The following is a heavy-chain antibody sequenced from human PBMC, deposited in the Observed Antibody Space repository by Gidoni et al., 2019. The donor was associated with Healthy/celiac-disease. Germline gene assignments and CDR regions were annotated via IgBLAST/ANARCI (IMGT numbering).Heavy chain of an antibody. V-gene: IGHV4-28*01. Sequence: QVELQKSVPVPATPSDNLPVSHEVSGSSSRSSTWWGWIRRPPSKGLEWSGYIYYSGRTYYNPSLKSRVTMSVDTSKNQFSLKLSSVTAVDTAVYYCARAGAPYYYYMDVWGKGTTVTVSS. CDR1: GSSSRSSTW. CDR2: IYYSGRT. J-gene: IGHJ6*03. CDR3: ARAGAPYYYYMDV.